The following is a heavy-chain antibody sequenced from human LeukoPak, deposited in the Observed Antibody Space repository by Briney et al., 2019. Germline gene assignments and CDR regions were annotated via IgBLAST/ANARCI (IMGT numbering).Heavy chain of an antibody. D-gene: IGHD6-13*01. V-gene: IGHV3-30*02. J-gene: IGHJ6*03. CDR3: AKGGRSSSWGSYYYYYMDV. CDR1: GFTFSSYG. Sequence: PGGSLRLSCAASGFTFSSYGMHWVRQAPGKGLEWVAFIRYDGSNKYYADSVKGRFTISRDNSKNTLYPQMNSLRAEDTAVYYCAKGGRSSSWGSYYYYYMDVWGKGTTVTVSS. CDR2: IRYDGSNK.